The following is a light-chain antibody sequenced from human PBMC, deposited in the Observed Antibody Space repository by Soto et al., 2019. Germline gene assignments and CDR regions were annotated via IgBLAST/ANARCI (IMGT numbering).Light chain of an antibody. Sequence: QSALTQPASVSGSPGQSITISCTGTSNDIGSYDYVSWYQQHPGKAPKLIISEVSNRPSGISHRFSGSKSGNTASLTISGLQAEDEADYYCTSFASGITIVFGGGTKVTVL. CDR2: EVS. V-gene: IGLV2-14*01. J-gene: IGLJ2*01. CDR1: SNDIGSYDY. CDR3: TSFASGITIV.